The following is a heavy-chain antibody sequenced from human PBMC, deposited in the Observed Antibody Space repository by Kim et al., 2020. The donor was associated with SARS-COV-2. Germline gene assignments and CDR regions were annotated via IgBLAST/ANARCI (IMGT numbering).Heavy chain of an antibody. D-gene: IGHD5-18*01. J-gene: IGHJ4*02. CDR3: GKRDGYNYGSSEY. CDR1: GLTFSSHA. Sequence: GGSLRLSCAASGLTFSSHAMNWVRQAPGKGLEWVSGISGSGGSTCYADSVQGRFIISRDNSKNTLYLQMNSLRAEDTAVYFCGKRDGYNYGSSEYWGQGTLVTVSS. V-gene: IGHV3-23*01. CDR2: ISGSGGST.